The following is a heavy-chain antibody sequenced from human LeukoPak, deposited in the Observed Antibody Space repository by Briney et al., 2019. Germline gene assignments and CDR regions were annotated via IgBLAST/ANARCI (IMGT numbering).Heavy chain of an antibody. Sequence: PGRSLRLSCAPSGFTFSSYAMHWVRQAPGKGLEWVAVISYDGSNKYYADSVKGRFTISRDNSKNTLYLQMNSLRAEDTAVYYCAKVGWRDYVWGIDYWGQGTLVTVSS. D-gene: IGHD3-16*01. CDR2: ISYDGSNK. J-gene: IGHJ4*02. CDR1: GFTFSSYA. CDR3: AKVGWRDYVWGIDY. V-gene: IGHV3-30*04.